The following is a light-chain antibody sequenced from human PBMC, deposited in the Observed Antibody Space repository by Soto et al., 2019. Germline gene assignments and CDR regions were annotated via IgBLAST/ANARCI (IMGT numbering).Light chain of an antibody. J-gene: IGLJ1*01. CDR1: SSDIGAYDY. CDR3: CSYAGTLSYV. Sequence: QSVLTQPASLSGSPGQSITISCTGTSSDIGAYDYVSWFQQHPGKAPKFIIYDVSQRPSGVPDRFSGSKSGNTASLTISGLQAEDEADYYCCSYAGTLSYVFGTGTKVTVL. V-gene: IGLV2-11*01. CDR2: DVS.